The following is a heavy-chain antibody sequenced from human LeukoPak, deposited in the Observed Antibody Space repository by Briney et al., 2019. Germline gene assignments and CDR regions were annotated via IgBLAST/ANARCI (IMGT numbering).Heavy chain of an antibody. V-gene: IGHV5-51*01. J-gene: IGHJ4*02. CDR3: ARGASYCSSTSCYPDY. Sequence: GASLKISCKGSGSRFTSYWIGWVRQMPGKGLEWMGIIYPGDSDTRYSPSFQGQVTISADKSISTAYLQWSSLKASDTAMYYCARGASYCSSTSCYPDYWGQGTLVTVSS. CDR2: IYPGDSDT. CDR1: GSRFTSYW. D-gene: IGHD2-2*01.